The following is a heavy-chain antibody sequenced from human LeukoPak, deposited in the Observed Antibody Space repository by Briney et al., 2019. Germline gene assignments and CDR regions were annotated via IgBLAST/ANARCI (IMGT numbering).Heavy chain of an antibody. CDR2: IRSKAYGGTT. CDR1: GFTFGDYA. J-gene: IGHJ4*02. D-gene: IGHD3-22*01. Sequence: GGSLRLSCTASGFTFGDYAMSWVRQAPGKGLEWVGFIRSKAYGGTTEYAASVKGRFTISRDDSKSIAYLQMNSLKTEDTAVYYCTRVEDYYDSSGYYFGYWGQGTLVTVSP. CDR3: TRVEDYYDSSGYYFGY. V-gene: IGHV3-49*04.